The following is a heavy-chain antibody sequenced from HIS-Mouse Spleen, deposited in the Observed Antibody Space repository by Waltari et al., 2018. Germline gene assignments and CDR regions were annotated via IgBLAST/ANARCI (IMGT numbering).Heavy chain of an antibody. J-gene: IGHJ4*02. V-gene: IGHV1-8*01. CDR3: ARGHDYSNYFDY. D-gene: IGHD4-4*01. CDR1: GYPFTRYD. Sequence: QVQLVQSGAEVKKPGASVKVSCKASGYPFTRYDINWVQQATGQGLEWMGWMNPNSGNTGYAQKFQGRVTMTRNTSISTAYMELSSLRSEDTAVYYCARGHDYSNYFDYWGQGTLVTVSS. CDR2: MNPNSGNT.